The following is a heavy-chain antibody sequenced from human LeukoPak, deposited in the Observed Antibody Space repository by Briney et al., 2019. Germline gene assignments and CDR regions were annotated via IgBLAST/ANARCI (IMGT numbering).Heavy chain of an antibody. CDR1: GFTVSSNS. CDR3: ARVRGAPGFWFDP. J-gene: IGHJ5*02. CDR2: IYSDNT. D-gene: IGHD1-26*01. Sequence: GGSLRLSCTVSGFTVSSNSMSWVRQAPGKGLEWVSFIYSDNTHYSDSVKGRFTISRDNSKNTLYLQMNSLRAEDTAVYYCARVRGAPGFWFDPWGQGTLVTVSS. V-gene: IGHV3-53*01.